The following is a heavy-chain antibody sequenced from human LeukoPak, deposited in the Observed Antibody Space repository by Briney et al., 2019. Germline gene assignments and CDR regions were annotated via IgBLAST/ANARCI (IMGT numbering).Heavy chain of an antibody. D-gene: IGHD2-2*01. Sequence: GASVQVSCKASGYTFTSYAISWVRQAPGQGLEWMGGIIPIFGTANYAQKFQGRVTITADESTSTAYMELSSLRSEDTAVYYCARDPSYSRHGQKDCSSTSCYPKQDYEGDDYWGQGTLVTVSS. J-gene: IGHJ4*02. CDR1: GYTFTSYA. CDR3: ARDPSYSRHGQKDCSSTSCYPKQDYEGDDY. V-gene: IGHV1-69*13. CDR2: IIPIFGTA.